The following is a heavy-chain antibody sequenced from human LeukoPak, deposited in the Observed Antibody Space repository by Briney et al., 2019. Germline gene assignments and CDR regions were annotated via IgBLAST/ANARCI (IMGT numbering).Heavy chain of an antibody. CDR2: IKEDGSRQ. J-gene: IGHJ5*01. CDR1: GFAFSTYW. CDR3: ARDGGGYDS. Sequence: GGSLRLSCAASGFAFSTYWMSWVRQTPGKGLEWVANIKEDGSRQYYVDSVKGRFTISRDNAKNSLYLQMNSLRVEDTAVYYCARDGGGYDSWGQGTLVTVSS. V-gene: IGHV3-7*01. D-gene: IGHD5-24*01.